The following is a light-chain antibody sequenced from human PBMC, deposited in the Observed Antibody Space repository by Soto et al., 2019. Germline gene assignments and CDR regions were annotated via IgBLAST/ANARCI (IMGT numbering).Light chain of an antibody. CDR3: QQYNYWPVT. V-gene: IGKV3D-15*01. CDR2: GAS. J-gene: IGKJ4*01. CDR1: RNVGSK. Sequence: EVTMTLAPATLSVSTGERATLSCRASRNVGSKLAWYQQKPGQAPRLLIYGASSRATGIPDRFSGSGSGTEFTLTISGLQSEDFATYYCQQYNYWPVTFGGGSNVDVK.